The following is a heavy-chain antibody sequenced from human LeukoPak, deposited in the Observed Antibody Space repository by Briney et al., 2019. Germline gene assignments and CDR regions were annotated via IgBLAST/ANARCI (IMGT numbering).Heavy chain of an antibody. Sequence: SVKVSCKASGFIFSSSDVQWVRQARGQRLEWIGWIVVGSGNTNYAQNFQERVTITRDMSTSTAYMELSSLRSEDTAVYYCVADCYGDCIDWGQGTLVTVSS. D-gene: IGHD4-17*01. J-gene: IGHJ4*02. CDR1: GFIFSSSD. CDR2: IVVGSGNT. CDR3: VADCYGDCID. V-gene: IGHV1-58*01.